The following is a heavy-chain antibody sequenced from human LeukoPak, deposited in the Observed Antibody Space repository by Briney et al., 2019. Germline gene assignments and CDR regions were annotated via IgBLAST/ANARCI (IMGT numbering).Heavy chain of an antibody. V-gene: IGHV3-21*04. D-gene: IGHD1-26*01. CDR3: AKTGPSGSYDY. CDR1: GFTFDGFS. J-gene: IGHJ4*02. CDR2: ISMSGRYI. Sequence: GGSLRLSCAASGFTFDGFSMNWVRQAPGKGLEWVASISMSGRYIHYAGSVRGRFTISRDNSKNTLYLQMNSLRAEDTAVYYCAKTGPSGSYDYWGQGTLVTVSS.